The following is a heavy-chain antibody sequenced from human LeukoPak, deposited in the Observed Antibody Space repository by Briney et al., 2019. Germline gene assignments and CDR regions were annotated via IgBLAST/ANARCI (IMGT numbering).Heavy chain of an antibody. J-gene: IGHJ4*02. D-gene: IGHD6-13*01. CDR2: LNPNSGGT. Sequence: ASVKVSCKASGYTFTGYYMHWVRQAPGQGLEWMGWLNPNSGGTNYAQKFQGRVTMTRDTSISTAYMEVSSLRSDDTAMYYCARGGSLYQLVFDYWGQGTLVTVSS. CDR3: ARGGSLYQLVFDY. CDR1: GYTFTGYY. V-gene: IGHV1-2*02.